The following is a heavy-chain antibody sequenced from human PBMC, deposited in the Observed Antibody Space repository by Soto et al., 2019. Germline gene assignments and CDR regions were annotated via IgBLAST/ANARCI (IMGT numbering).Heavy chain of an antibody. V-gene: IGHV3-7*03. CDR1: GFTFTSYW. CDR3: ARRAIPAWGTYALDF. D-gene: IGHD3-16*01. CDR2: IKQDGGEK. J-gene: IGHJ4*02. Sequence: EVQLVESGGGLVQPGGSLRLSCAASGFTFTSYWMTWVRQAPGKGLEWVANIKQDGGEKYYVGSVKGRFTISRDNAANSLYLQVDRLRAEDAAVYYCARRAIPAWGTYALDFWGQGNGVSVSS.